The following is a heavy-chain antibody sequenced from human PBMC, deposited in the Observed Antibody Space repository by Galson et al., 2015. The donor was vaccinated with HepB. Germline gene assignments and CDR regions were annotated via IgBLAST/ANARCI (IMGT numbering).Heavy chain of an antibody. D-gene: IGHD4-17*01. CDR1: GFTVSSNY. J-gene: IGHJ4*02. V-gene: IGHV3-66*02. CDR3: ARDLGTTVTTAFDY. CDR2: IYSGGST. Sequence: SLRLSCAASGFTVSSNYMSWVRQAPGKGLEWVSVIYSGGSTYYADSVKGRFTISRDNSKNTLYLQMNSLRAEDTAVYYCARDLGTTVTTAFDYWGQGALVTVSS.